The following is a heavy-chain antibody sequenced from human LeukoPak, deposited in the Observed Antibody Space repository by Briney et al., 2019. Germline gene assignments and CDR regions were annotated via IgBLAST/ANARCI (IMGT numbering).Heavy chain of an antibody. Sequence: SETLSLTCGVYGASFSAYYWSWIRQPPGKGLEWIGEINHSGSTDYNPSLKSRVTISVDTSKNQFSLKLSPVIAADTATYYCARHWMAVAPYWYFDLWGRGTLVTVSS. CDR1: GASFSAYY. CDR2: INHSGST. V-gene: IGHV4-34*01. J-gene: IGHJ2*01. CDR3: ARHWMAVAPYWYFDL. D-gene: IGHD6-19*01.